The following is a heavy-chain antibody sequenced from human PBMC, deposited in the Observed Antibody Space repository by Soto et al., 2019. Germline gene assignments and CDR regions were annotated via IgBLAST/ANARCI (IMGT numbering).Heavy chain of an antibody. D-gene: IGHD4-17*01. V-gene: IGHV3-48*01. CDR1: GFTFSSYS. Sequence: GGSLRLSCAASGFTFSSYSMNWVRQAPGKGLEWVSYISSSSSTIYYADSVKGRFTISRDNAKNSLYLQMNSLRAEDTAVYYCARAFDYGDYVRPGPLGYGGQEPRVTVPS. CDR3: ARAFDYGDYVRPGPLGY. J-gene: IGHJ4*02. CDR2: ISSSSSTI.